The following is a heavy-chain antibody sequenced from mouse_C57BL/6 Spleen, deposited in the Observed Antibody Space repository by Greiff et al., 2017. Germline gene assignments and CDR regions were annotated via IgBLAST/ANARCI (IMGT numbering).Heavy chain of an antibody. J-gene: IGHJ4*01. V-gene: IGHV14-4*01. CDR3: TTSAPYYYAMDY. Sequence: VQLKESGAELVRPGASVKLSCTASGFNIKDDYMHWVKQRPEQGLEWIGWIDPENGDTEYASKFQGKATITAATSSNTAYLQLSSLTSEDTAVYYCTTSAPYYYAMDYWGQGTSVTVSS. CDR1: GFNIKDDY. CDR2: IDPENGDT.